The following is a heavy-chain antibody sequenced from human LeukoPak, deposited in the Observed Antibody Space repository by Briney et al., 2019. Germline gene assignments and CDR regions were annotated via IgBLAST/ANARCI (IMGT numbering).Heavy chain of an antibody. D-gene: IGHD6-6*01. V-gene: IGHV4-4*07. CDR1: GGSINSFY. Sequence: SETLSLTCTVSGGSINSFYWTWIRQPAGKGLEWIGRIYSSGSTNFNPSLKSRVTISVGTSKNQFSLRLSSVTAADTAAYFCARENWRSKSIDFDSWGQGTLVTVSS. CDR3: ARENWRSKSIDFDS. CDR2: IYSSGST. J-gene: IGHJ4*02.